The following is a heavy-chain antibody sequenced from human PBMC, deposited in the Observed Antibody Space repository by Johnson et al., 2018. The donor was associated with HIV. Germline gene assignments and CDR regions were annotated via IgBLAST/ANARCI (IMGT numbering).Heavy chain of an antibody. D-gene: IGHD3-10*01. V-gene: IGHV3-20*04. CDR1: GFTFDDYG. Sequence: VQLVESGGGVVRPGGSLRLSCTASGFTFDDYGMSWVRQAPGKGLEWVSGIHWNGGSTGYADSVKGRFTISRDNAKNSLYLQMNSLSPGDTAVYYCVRGGSDAFDIWGQGTMVTVSS. CDR2: IHWNGGST. CDR3: VRGGSDAFDI. J-gene: IGHJ3*02.